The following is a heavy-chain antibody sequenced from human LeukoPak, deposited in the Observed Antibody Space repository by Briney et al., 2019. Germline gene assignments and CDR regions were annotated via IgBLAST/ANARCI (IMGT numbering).Heavy chain of an antibody. D-gene: IGHD1-26*01. CDR1: RFTFSSYA. V-gene: IGHV3-23*01. Sequence: GGSLRLSCAASRFTFSSYAMSWVRQAPGKGLEWVSAISGSGGSTYYADSVKGRFTISRDNSKKTLYLQMNSLKADDTAVYYCARAPRFRLVGVPKGPFDPWGQGTLVTVSS. J-gene: IGHJ5*02. CDR3: ARAPRFRLVGVPKGPFDP. CDR2: ISGSGGST.